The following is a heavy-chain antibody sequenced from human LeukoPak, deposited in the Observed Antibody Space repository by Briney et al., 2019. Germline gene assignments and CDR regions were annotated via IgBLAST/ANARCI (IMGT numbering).Heavy chain of an antibody. Sequence: GGSLRLSCAASGFTFSSYEMNWVRQAPGKGLEWVSYISSSGSTIYYADSVKGRFTISRDNGKNSLYLQMNSLRAGDSAVYYCARAPGRAEYYFDYWGQGTLVTVSS. CDR2: ISSSGSTI. CDR1: GFTFSSYE. D-gene: IGHD1-26*01. CDR3: ARAPGRAEYYFDY. V-gene: IGHV3-48*03. J-gene: IGHJ4*02.